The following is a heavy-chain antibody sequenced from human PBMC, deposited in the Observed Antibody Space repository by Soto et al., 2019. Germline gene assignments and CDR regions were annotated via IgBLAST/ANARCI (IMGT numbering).Heavy chain of an antibody. CDR3: AKDPARQLERRDAFDI. V-gene: IGHV3-23*01. D-gene: IGHD1-1*01. CDR2: TSGSCGST. Sequence: GGSLRLSCAASGITFSSYAMSWVRQPPGKGQEWVSATSGSCGSTYYADSVKGRSTISRDNSKNTLYLQMNSLRAEDTAVYYSAKDPARQLERRDAFDIWGQRTMVT. J-gene: IGHJ3*02. CDR1: GITFSSYA.